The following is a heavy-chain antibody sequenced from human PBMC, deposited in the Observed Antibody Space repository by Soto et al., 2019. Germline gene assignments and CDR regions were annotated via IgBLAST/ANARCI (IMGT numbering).Heavy chain of an antibody. V-gene: IGHV3-48*04. CDR2: ISSSSSTI. J-gene: IGHJ3*02. CDR1: GFTFSSYS. D-gene: IGHD2-15*01. Sequence: GGSLRLSCAASGFTFSSYSMNWVRQAPGKGLEWVSYISSSSSTIYYADSVKGRFTISRDNAKNSLYLQMNSRRAEDSSVYYCAREVVVVVAAQPPPDAFDIWGQGTMVTVSS. CDR3: AREVVVVVAAQPPPDAFDI.